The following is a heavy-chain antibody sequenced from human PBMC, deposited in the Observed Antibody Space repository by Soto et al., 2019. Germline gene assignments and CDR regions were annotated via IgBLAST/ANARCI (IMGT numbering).Heavy chain of an antibody. Sequence: KASETLSLTCTVSGGSVSSGSYYWSWIRQPPGKGLEWIGYIYYSGSTNYNPSLKSRVTISVDTSKNQFSLKLSSVTAADTAVYYCAREGGSYNPLDYWGQGTLVTVSS. CDR1: GGSVSSGSYY. CDR2: IYYSGST. CDR3: AREGGSYNPLDY. J-gene: IGHJ4*02. D-gene: IGHD3-16*01. V-gene: IGHV4-61*01.